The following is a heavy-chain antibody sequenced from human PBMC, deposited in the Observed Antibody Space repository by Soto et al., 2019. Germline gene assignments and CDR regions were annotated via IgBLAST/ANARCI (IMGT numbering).Heavy chain of an antibody. CDR2: IYYSGST. J-gene: IGHJ3*02. D-gene: IGHD6-19*01. Sequence: ETLSLTCTVSGGSISSYYWSWIRQPPGKGLEWIGYIYYSGSTNYNPSLKSRVTISVDTSKNQFSLKLSSVTAADTAVYYCARYSSGWYKYAFDIWGQGTMVTVSS. CDR3: ARYSSGWYKYAFDI. CDR1: GGSISSYY. V-gene: IGHV4-59*01.